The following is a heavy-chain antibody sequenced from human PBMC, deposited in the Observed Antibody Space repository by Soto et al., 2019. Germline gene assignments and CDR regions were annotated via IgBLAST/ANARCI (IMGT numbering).Heavy chain of an antibody. Sequence: QVQLVQSGAEVKKPGASVKVSCKASGYTFTGYYMHWVRQAPGQGLEWMGWINPNSGGTNYAQKFQGGVPMTRDRSISTAYMERSRLRSDDTAVYYCARYARGDEAPMDYWGQGTLVTVSS. V-gene: IGHV1-2*02. J-gene: IGHJ4*02. D-gene: IGHD2-2*01. CDR2: INPNSGGT. CDR3: ARYARGDEAPMDY. CDR1: GYTFTGYY.